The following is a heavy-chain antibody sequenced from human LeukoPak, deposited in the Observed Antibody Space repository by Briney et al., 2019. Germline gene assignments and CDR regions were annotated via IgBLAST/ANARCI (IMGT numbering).Heavy chain of an antibody. V-gene: IGHV4-59*12. CDR2: IYRSGST. Sequence: SETLSLTCTVSGGSISSYYWSWIRQPPGKGLEWIGSIYRSGSTNYNPSLKSRVTISVDTSKNQFSLKLSSVTAADTAVYYCARGAAPDYWGQGTLVTVSS. CDR3: ARGAAPDY. CDR1: GGSISSYY. D-gene: IGHD2-15*01. J-gene: IGHJ4*02.